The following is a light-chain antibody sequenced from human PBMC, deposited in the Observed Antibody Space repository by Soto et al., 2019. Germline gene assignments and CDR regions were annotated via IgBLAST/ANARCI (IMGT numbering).Light chain of an antibody. CDR1: SSNIGSTT. CDR3: AAWDDSLNGVV. CDR2: NNN. J-gene: IGLJ3*02. Sequence: QPVLTQPPSASGTPGQRVTIACSGSSSNIGSTTVKWYQQLPGTAPKLLLYNNNQRPSGVPDRFSGSTSGTSASLAISGLEAEDAADYYCAAWDDSLNGVVFGGGTKLTVL. V-gene: IGLV1-44*01.